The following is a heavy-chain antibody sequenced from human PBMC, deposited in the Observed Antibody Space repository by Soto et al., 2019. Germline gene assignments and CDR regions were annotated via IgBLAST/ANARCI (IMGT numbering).Heavy chain of an antibody. D-gene: IGHD6-13*01. CDR2: IWHDGSNK. CDR3: AREAGYQLLGQQLRDY. V-gene: IGHV3-33*01. CDR1: GFTFSNYG. J-gene: IGHJ4*02. Sequence: QVHLVESGGGVVQPGRSLRLSCAASGFTFSNYGMHWVRQAPNKGLEWVAGIWHDGSNKYHATSVEGRFTISRANSNNTLSLQMNSLRVEDTAVYYCAREAGYQLLGQQLRDYWGQGTLVTVSS.